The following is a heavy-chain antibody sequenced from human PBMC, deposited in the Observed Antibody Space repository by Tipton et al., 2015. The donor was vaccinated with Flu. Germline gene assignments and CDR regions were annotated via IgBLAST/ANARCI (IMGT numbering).Heavy chain of an antibody. J-gene: IGHJ4*02. D-gene: IGHD3-16*01. CDR3: AKDVGGWAASLDY. CDR2: IHPTGANT. CDR1: GFAFRNYG. V-gene: IGHV3-23*01. Sequence: SLRLSCVASGFAFRNYGMCWVRQAPGKGLEWVSTIHPTGANTHYADSVRGRFTISRDNSKDALYLQMNSLRAEDTAVYYCAKDVGGWAASLDYSGRGIQVTVSP.